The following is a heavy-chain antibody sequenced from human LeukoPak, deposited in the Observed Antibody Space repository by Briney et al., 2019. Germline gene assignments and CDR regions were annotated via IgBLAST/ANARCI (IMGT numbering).Heavy chain of an antibody. CDR2: LIGDGDT. D-gene: IGHD2-2*03. CDR1: GFIFSNYA. CDR3: ARPSWISSADAVL. Sequence: GGSLRLSCEAAGFIFSNYAMSWVRQAPARGLEWGSSLIGDGDTFYADSMRGGFSLSRDDSRNTVYLQLNNLRVDDTAEYYCARPSWISSADAVLWGQGTPVTVSS. J-gene: IGHJ4*02. V-gene: IGHV3-23*01.